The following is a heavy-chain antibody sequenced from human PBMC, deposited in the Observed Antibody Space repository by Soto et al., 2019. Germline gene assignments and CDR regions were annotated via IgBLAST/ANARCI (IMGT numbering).Heavy chain of an antibody. CDR2: IYPGDSDA. CDR3: ARQGGEYNTMSDY. D-gene: IGHD3-10*01. V-gene: IGHV5-51*01. Sequence: PGESLKISCKGSGCSFTSYLIGWVRQTPGKGLEWMGMIYPGDSDARYSPSFEGQVTFSVDKSINTAYLQWNSLKASDTAMYYCARQGGEYNTMSDYWGQGTLVTVS. CDR1: GCSFTSYL. J-gene: IGHJ4*02.